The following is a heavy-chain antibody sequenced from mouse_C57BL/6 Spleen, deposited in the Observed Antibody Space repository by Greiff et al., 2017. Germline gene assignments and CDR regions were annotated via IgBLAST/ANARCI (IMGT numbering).Heavy chain of an antibody. CDR1: GYTFTSYW. CDR2: IDPSDSYT. CDR3: ARSPASGTGDY. V-gene: IGHV1-50*01. J-gene: IGHJ2*01. D-gene: IGHD4-1*01. Sequence: QVQLQQPGAELVKPGASVKLSCKASGYTFTSYWMQWVKQRPGQGLEWIGEIDPSDSYTNYNQKFKGEATLTVDTSSSTAYMQLSSLTSEDSAVYYCARSPASGTGDYWGQGTTRTVSS.